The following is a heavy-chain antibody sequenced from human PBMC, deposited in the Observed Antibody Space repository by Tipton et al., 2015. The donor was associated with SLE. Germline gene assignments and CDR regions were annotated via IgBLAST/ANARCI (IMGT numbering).Heavy chain of an antibody. CDR3: ARGNRGRCSCGPRPNWYFDL. Sequence: TLSLTCTVSGCSISSYYWCWIRQPPGKGLEWIGYIYYGGSTNYNPSLKSRVTISVDRSKNQFSLKLSSVTAADTAVYYCARGNRGRCSCGPRPNWYFDLWGSGSLVTVSS. V-gene: IGHV4-59*01. CDR2: IYYGGST. CDR1: GCSISSYY. D-gene: IGHD5-18*01. J-gene: IGHJ2*01.